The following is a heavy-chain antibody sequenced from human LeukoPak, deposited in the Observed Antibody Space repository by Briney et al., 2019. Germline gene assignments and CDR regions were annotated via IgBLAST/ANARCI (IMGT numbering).Heavy chain of an antibody. CDR1: GGSISHYY. D-gene: IGHD6-13*01. Sequence: SETLSLTCTLSGGSISHYYWSWIRQPAGKGLEWIGRIYTSGSTNYSPSLKSRVTMSVDTSKNQFSLQLSSVTAADTAVYFCARAAASGNYFDYWGRGTLVTVSS. CDR2: IYTSGST. CDR3: ARAAASGNYFDY. V-gene: IGHV4-4*07. J-gene: IGHJ4*02.